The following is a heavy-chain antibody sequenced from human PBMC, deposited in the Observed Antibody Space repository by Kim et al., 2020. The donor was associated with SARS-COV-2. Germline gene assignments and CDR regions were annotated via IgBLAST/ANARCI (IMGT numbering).Heavy chain of an antibody. CDR2: INAGNGNT. CDR3: ARLIVGASHFDY. J-gene: IGHJ4*02. Sequence: ASVKVSCKASGYTFTSYAMHWVRQAPGQRLEWMGWINAGNGNTKYSQKFQGRVTITRDTSASTAYMELSSLRSEDTAVYYCARLIVGASHFDYWGQGTLVTVSS. D-gene: IGHD1-26*01. V-gene: IGHV1-3*01. CDR1: GYTFTSYA.